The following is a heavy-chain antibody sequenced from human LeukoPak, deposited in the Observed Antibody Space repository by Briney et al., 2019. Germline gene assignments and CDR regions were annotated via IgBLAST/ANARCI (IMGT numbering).Heavy chain of an antibody. CDR3: AVIVVVPAAADAFDI. CDR2: ISGSGGST. Sequence: GGSLRLSXAASGFTFSSYAMSWVRQAPGKGLEWVSAISGSGGSTYYADSVKGRFTISRDNSKNTLYLQMNSLRAEDTAVYYCAVIVVVPAAADAFDIWGQGTMVTVSS. D-gene: IGHD2-2*01. J-gene: IGHJ3*02. CDR1: GFTFSSYA. V-gene: IGHV3-23*01.